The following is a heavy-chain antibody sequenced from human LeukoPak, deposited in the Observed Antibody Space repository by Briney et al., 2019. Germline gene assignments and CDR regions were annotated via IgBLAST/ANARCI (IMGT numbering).Heavy chain of an antibody. Sequence: SETLSLTCTVYGLSISSDNYYWSWIRQSPGKGLEWIGYIYRSGTAYYNPSLKSRVAISIDRSKNQFYLRLSFVSDADTAVYYCAREGGHDYAFDIWGQETMVTVSS. J-gene: IGHJ3*02. V-gene: IGHV4-30-2*06. D-gene: IGHD5-12*01. CDR3: AREGGHDYAFDI. CDR2: IYRSGTA. CDR1: GLSISSDNYY.